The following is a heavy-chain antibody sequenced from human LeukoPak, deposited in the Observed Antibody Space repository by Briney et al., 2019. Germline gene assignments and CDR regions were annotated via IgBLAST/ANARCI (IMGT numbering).Heavy chain of an antibody. V-gene: IGHV1-2*02. D-gene: IGHD1-7*01. CDR1: GYTFTGYF. J-gene: IGHJ4*02. Sequence: ASVKVSCKASGYTFTGYFMHWVRQAPGQGLEWMGWINPNSGDTNYAQNFQGRVTMIRDTSISTAYMELSRLRSDDTAVYYCARFIDSWNYDYWGQETLVTVSS. CDR3: ARFIDSWNYDY. CDR2: INPNSGDT.